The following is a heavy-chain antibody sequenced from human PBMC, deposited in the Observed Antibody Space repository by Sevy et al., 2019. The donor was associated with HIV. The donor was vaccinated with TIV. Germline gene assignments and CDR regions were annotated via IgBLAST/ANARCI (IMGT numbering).Heavy chain of an antibody. CDR1: RFTFSSFA. J-gene: IGHJ4*02. CDR3: ARDRGGSRYWNSFDY. V-gene: IGHV3-30-3*01. CDR2: ISHDGNSK. Sequence: GGSLRLSCAVSRFTFSSFAIHWVRQAPGKGLEWVAVISHDGNSKFYTDSVKGRFTISRDNSKNTLYLQMNNLETEDTALYFCARDRGGSRYWNSFDYWGQGTLVTVSS. D-gene: IGHD2-15*01.